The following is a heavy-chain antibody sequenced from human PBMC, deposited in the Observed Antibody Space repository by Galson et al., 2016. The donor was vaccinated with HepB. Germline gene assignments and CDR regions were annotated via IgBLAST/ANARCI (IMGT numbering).Heavy chain of an antibody. CDR2: IDSDGITT. J-gene: IGHJ5*02. V-gene: IGHV3-74*01. CDR1: GFTFSSYW. CDR3: AKRYCSGGSCYHVDH. D-gene: IGHD2-15*01. Sequence: SLRLSCAASGFTFSSYWMYWVRQAPGKGLVWVSRIDSDGITTAYEDSVKGRFTISRDNAKNSLYLQMNSLRAEDTAVYYCAKRYCSGGSCYHVDHWGQGTLVTVSS.